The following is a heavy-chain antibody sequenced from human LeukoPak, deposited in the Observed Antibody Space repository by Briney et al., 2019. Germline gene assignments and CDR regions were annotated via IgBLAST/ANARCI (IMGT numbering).Heavy chain of an antibody. D-gene: IGHD6-19*01. CDR2: INTDGSST. Sequence: GGSLRLSCAASGFTFSNYWMHWVRQAPGKGLVWVSRINTDGSSTIYADSVKGRFTISRDNAKNTLYLQMNSLRAEDTAVYYCARVLVVAGTGAFDFWGQGTMVTVSS. CDR3: ARVLVVAGTGAFDF. J-gene: IGHJ3*01. V-gene: IGHV3-74*01. CDR1: GFTFSNYW.